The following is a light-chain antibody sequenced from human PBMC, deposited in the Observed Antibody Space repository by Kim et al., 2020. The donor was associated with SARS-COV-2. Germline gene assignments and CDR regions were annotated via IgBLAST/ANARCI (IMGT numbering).Light chain of an antibody. CDR1: SLRSYY. CDR2: GKN. CDR3: NSRDSSGNHVV. V-gene: IGLV3-19*01. J-gene: IGLJ2*01. Sequence: AMGQTVSITCQGDSLRSYYASWYQQKPGQAPVLVIYGKNNRPSGIPDRFSGSSSRNTASLTITGAQAEDEADYYCNSRDSSGNHVVFGGGTQLTVL.